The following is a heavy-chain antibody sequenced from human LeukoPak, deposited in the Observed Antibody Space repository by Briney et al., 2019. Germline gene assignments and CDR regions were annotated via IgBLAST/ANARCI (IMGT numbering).Heavy chain of an antibody. CDR3: AKAELGVDTFFDY. J-gene: IGHJ4*02. D-gene: IGHD3-3*01. CDR2: FSGSGAGT. CDR1: GFPFSSYP. Sequence: PGGSLRLSCAGSGFPFSSYPISWVRQAPGRGLEWVATFSGSGAGTYYSDSVQGRFTISRDNSKRTLFLQMNSLRAEDTAFYYCAKAELGVDTFFDYWGQGTLVTVSS. V-gene: IGHV3-23*01.